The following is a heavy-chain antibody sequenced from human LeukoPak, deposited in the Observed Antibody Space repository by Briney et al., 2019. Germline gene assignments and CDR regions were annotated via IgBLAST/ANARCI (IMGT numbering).Heavy chain of an antibody. CDR2: INHSGST. D-gene: IGHD5-24*01. CDR3: ARGGGARDGYSYEGPFYFDY. Sequence: SETLSLTCAVYGGPFSDYYWSWIRQPPGKGLEWIGKINHSGSTNYRPSLKSRVTISIDTSKNQFSLKLKSMTAADTAVYYCARGGGARDGYSYEGPFYFDYWGQGTLVTVSS. CDR1: GGPFSDYY. J-gene: IGHJ4*02. V-gene: IGHV4-34*01.